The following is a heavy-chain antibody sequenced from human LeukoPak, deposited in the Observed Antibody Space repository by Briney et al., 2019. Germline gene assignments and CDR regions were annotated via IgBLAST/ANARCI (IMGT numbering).Heavy chain of an antibody. Sequence: SETLSLTCTVSGGSISSGDYYWSWIRQPPGKGLEWIGYIYYSGSTYYNPSLKSRVTISVDTSKNQFSLKLSSVTAADTAVYYCARDAGLRFLEWLNYMDVWGKGTTVTVSS. J-gene: IGHJ6*03. CDR3: ARDAGLRFLEWLNYMDV. D-gene: IGHD3-3*01. CDR2: IYYSGST. V-gene: IGHV4-30-4*08. CDR1: GGSISSGDYY.